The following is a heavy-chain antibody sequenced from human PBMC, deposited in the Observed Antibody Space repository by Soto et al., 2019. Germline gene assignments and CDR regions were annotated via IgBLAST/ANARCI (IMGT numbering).Heavy chain of an antibody. CDR1: GGSLSPLY. V-gene: IGHV4-59*01. CDR3: ARGGWSMDS. D-gene: IGHD2-15*01. Sequence: QVQLQESGPGLVKPSETLALNCTVSGGSLSPLYWSWIRHTPGKGLEWIGDIYYSGTTNYNASLRSRVTISVDTSKNQFSLNMRSVTDADTAVYYCARGGWSMDSWGHGTLVTVSS. J-gene: IGHJ5*01. CDR2: IYYSGTT.